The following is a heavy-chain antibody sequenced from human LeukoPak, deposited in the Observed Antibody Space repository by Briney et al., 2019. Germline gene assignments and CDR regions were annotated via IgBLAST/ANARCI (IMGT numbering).Heavy chain of an antibody. D-gene: IGHD3-22*01. V-gene: IGHV3-23*01. CDR1: GFTFSSYA. CDR2: ISGSGGST. CDR3: AKDLHAASYYYDSSGYSEGLDC. J-gene: IGHJ4*02. Sequence: GGSLRLSCAASGFTFSSYAMSWVRQAPGKGLEWVSAISGSGGSTYYADSVKGRFTISRDNSKNTLYLQMNSLRAEDTAVYYCAKDLHAASYYYDSSGYSEGLDCWGQGTLVTVSS.